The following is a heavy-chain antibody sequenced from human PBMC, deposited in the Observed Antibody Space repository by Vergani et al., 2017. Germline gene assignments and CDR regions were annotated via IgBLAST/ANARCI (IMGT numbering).Heavy chain of an antibody. D-gene: IGHD5-12*01. CDR1: GGTFSSYA. V-gene: IGHV1-69*06. CDR2: IIPIFGTA. Sequence: QVQLVQSGAEVKKPGSSVKVSCKASGGTFSSYAISWVRQAPGQGLEWMGRIIPIFGTANYAQKFQGRVTITRDTSASTAYMELSSLRSEDTAVYYCARDLVSRGYSGYDQGDWGQGTLVTVSS. J-gene: IGHJ4*02. CDR3: ARDLVSRGYSGYDQGD.